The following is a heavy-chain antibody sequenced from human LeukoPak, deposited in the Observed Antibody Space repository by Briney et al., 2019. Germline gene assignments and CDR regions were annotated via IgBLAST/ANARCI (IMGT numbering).Heavy chain of an antibody. Sequence: QSGGYLRLSCAASGFTFSSYGMSWVRQAPGKGLEWVSAISGSGGSTYHADSVKGRFTISRDNSKNTLYLQMNSLRAEDTAVYYCAKDRVVGATGELFDYWGQGTLVTVSS. D-gene: IGHD1-26*01. CDR1: GFTFSSYG. CDR2: ISGSGGST. CDR3: AKDRVVGATGELFDY. J-gene: IGHJ4*02. V-gene: IGHV3-23*01.